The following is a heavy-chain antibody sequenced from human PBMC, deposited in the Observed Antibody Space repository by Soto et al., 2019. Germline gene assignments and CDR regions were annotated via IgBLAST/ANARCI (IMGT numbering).Heavy chain of an antibody. CDR2: IYYSGST. D-gene: IGHD1-1*01. CDR3: ARRGTAWTKYYYYYGMDV. Sequence: PSEALSLTCTVSGGSISSYYWSWIRQPPGNGLEWIGYIYYSGSTNYNPSLKSRVTISVDTSKNQFSLKLSSVTAADTAVYYCARRGTAWTKYYYYYGMDVWGQGTTVTVSS. V-gene: IGHV4-59*01. CDR1: GGSISSYY. J-gene: IGHJ6*02.